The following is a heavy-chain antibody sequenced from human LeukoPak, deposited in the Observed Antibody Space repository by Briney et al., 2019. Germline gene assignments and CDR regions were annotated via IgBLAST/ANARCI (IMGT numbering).Heavy chain of an antibody. V-gene: IGHV1-18*01. Sequence: ASVKVSCKASGYTFTNYTLNWVRQAPGQGLEWMGWISVYNGNTNYAQKLQGRVTMTTDTSTSTAYMELRSLRSDDTAVYYCARDDWNDHYYGMDVWGQGTTVTVSS. J-gene: IGHJ6*02. D-gene: IGHD1-1*01. CDR2: ISVYNGNT. CDR1: GYTFTNYT. CDR3: ARDDWNDHYYGMDV.